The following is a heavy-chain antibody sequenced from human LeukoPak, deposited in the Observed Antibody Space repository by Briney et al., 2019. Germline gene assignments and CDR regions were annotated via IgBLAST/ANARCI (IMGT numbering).Heavy chain of an antibody. CDR3: ARSLLKGYCSGGSCLSNWFDP. D-gene: IGHD2-15*01. CDR1: GGSFSGYY. V-gene: IGHV4-34*01. Sequence: PSETLSLTCAVYGGSFSGYYWSWIRQPPGKGLEWIGYIYHSGSTYYNPSLKSRVTISVDRSKNQFSLKLSSVTAADTAVYYCARSLLKGYCSGGSCLSNWFDPWGQGTLVTVSS. J-gene: IGHJ5*02. CDR2: IYHSGST.